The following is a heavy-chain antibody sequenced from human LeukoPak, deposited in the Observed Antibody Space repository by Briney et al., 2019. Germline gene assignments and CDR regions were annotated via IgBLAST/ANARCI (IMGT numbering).Heavy chain of an antibody. V-gene: IGHV4-61*02. CDR1: GGSISRSRDY. CDR2: IYTSGST. D-gene: IGHD4-11*01. Sequence: PSETLSLTCTVSGGSISRSRDYWGWIRQPPGKGLEWIGRIYTSGSTNYNPSLKSRVTISVDTSKNQFSLKLSSVTAADTAVYYCAREMTTVPYNWFDPWGQGTLVTVSS. J-gene: IGHJ5*02. CDR3: AREMTTVPYNWFDP.